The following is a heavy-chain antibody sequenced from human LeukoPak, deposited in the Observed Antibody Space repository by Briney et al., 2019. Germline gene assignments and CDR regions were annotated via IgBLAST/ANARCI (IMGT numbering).Heavy chain of an antibody. CDR1: GGSISSSNW. D-gene: IGHD6-19*01. CDR3: ARHLGPSIAVAGEFDY. CDR2: IYYSGST. V-gene: IGHV4-4*02. Sequence: SGTLSLTCAVSGGSISSSNWWSWVRQPPGKGLEWIGTIYYSGSTYYNPSLKSRVTISVDTSKNQFSLKLSSVTAADTAVYYCARHLGPSIAVAGEFDYWGQGTLVTVSS. J-gene: IGHJ4*02.